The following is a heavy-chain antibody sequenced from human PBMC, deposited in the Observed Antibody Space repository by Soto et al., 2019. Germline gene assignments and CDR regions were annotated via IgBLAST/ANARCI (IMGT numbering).Heavy chain of an antibody. CDR1: GYIFTSYG. CDR2: ISAHNGNT. V-gene: IGHV1-18*01. J-gene: IGHJ4*02. CDR3: ARGRYGEY. D-gene: IGHD3-10*01. Sequence: GPEVKKPGASVKVSCKGSGYIFTSYGIAWVRQAPGQGLEWMGWISAHNGNTEYAQKFQGRVTVTRDTSTSTAYLELRSLRSDDTALYYCARGRYGEYWGQGALVTVSS.